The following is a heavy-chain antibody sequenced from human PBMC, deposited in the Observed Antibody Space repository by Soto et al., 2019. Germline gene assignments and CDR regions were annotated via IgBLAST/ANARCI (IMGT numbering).Heavy chain of an antibody. J-gene: IGHJ4*02. Sequence: EVQILESGGALIQPGGSLRLSCAASGFTSSMTWVRQAPGKGLEWVSASDFSGRLTYYADSVKGRFTIFRDTSVNTLFLQMNSLRTDDTEVYYCANILVGQWLVPGGYWGPGTLVTVSS. CDR3: ANILVGQWLVPGGY. CDR1: GFTSS. D-gene: IGHD6-19*01. CDR2: SDFSGRLT. V-gene: IGHV3-23*01.